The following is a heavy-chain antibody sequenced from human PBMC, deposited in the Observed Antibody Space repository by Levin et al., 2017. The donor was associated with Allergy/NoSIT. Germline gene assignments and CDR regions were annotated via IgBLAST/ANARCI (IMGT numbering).Heavy chain of an antibody. V-gene: IGHV3-72*01. J-gene: IGHJ4*02. CDR1: GFTFSDHY. CDR2: TRNKANSYST. CDR3: VRAPGYSYGFRYFDY. Sequence: GESLKISCAASGFTFSDHYMDWVRQAPGKGLEWVARTRNKANSYSTEYAASVKGRFTISRDDSNNLLYLQMNSLKTEDTAVYYCVRAPGYSYGFRYFDYWGQGTLATVSS. D-gene: IGHD5-18*01.